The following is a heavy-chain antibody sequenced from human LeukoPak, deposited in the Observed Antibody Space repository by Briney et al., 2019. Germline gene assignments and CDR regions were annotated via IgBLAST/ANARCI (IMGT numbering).Heavy chain of an antibody. Sequence: GGSLRLSCAASGFTLSSFGMNWVRQAPGKGLEWVSYISSSTTTIYYADSVKGRFTISRDNSKNTVDQQMNNLRVDDTAIYYCAKDHANTPVVTNWGQGILVSVSS. CDR1: GFTLSSFG. J-gene: IGHJ4*02. CDR2: ISSSTTTI. D-gene: IGHD2-21*02. V-gene: IGHV3-48*01. CDR3: AKDHANTPVVTN.